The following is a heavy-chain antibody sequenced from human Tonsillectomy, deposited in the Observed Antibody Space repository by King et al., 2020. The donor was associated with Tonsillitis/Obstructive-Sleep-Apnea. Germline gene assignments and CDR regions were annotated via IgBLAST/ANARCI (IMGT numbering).Heavy chain of an antibody. D-gene: IGHD7-27*01. J-gene: IGHJ3*02. V-gene: IGHV1-69*09. Sequence: QVQLVESGAEVKKPGSSVKVSCKASGGTFSSYAISWVRQAPGQGLEWMGRIIPILGIANYAQKFQGRVTITADKSTSTAYMELSSLRSEDTAVYYCARDGYWGSDGAFGIWGQGTMVTVSS. CDR3: ARDGYWGSDGAFGI. CDR2: IIPILGIA. CDR1: GGTFSSYA.